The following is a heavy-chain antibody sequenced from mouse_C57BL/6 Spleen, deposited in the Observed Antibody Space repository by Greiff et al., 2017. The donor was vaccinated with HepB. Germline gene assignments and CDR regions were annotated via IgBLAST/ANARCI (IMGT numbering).Heavy chain of an antibody. J-gene: IGHJ2*01. V-gene: IGHV1-64*01. Sequence: QVQLQQPGAELVKPGASVKLSCKASGYTFTSYWMHWVKQRPGQGLEWIGMIHPNSGSTNYNEKFKSKATLTVDKSSSTAYMQLSSLTSEDSAVYYCARESARQLSFDDWGQGTTLTVSS. CDR2: IHPNSGST. CDR1: GYTFTSYW. CDR3: ARESARQLSFDD. D-gene: IGHD3-2*02.